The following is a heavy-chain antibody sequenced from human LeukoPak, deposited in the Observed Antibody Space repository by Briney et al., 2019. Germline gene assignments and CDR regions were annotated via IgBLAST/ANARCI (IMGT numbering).Heavy chain of an antibody. Sequence: SETLSLTCAVYGGSFSGYYWSWIRQPPGKGLEWIGEINHSGSTNYNPSLKSRVTISVDTSKNQFSLKLSSVTAADTAVYYCARGKPGDYVWGSYRRYFDYRGQGTLVTVSS. CDR3: ARGKPGDYVWGSYRRYFDY. V-gene: IGHV4-34*01. CDR2: INHSGST. J-gene: IGHJ4*02. CDR1: GGSFSGYY. D-gene: IGHD3-16*02.